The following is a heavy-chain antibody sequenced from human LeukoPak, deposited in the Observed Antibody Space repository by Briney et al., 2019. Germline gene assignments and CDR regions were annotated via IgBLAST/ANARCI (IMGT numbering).Heavy chain of an antibody. D-gene: IGHD2-8*01. J-gene: IGHJ6*02. CDR3: AKDQRGCTNGVCYLRVNYYGMDV. CDR1: GFTFSSYA. CDR2: ISGSGGST. V-gene: IGHV3-23*01. Sequence: GGSLRLSCAASGFTFSSYAMSWVRQAPGKGLEWVSAISGSGGSTYYADSVKGRFTISRDNSKNTLYLQMNSLRAEDTAVYYCAKDQRGCTNGVCYLRVNYYGMDVWGQGTTVTVSS.